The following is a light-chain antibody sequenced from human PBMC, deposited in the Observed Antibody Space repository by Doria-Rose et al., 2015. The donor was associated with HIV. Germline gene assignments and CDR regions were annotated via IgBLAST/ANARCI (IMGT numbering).Light chain of an antibody. Sequence: VLTQPPLSLPVTPGQPASISCRSGQSLLHAIGYNYLDWYLQKPGQSPQLLVYLGSNRASGVPDRFSGSGSGTDFILKISRVEAGDVGVYYCMQALQTPYTFGQGTKLEIK. CDR1: QSLLHAIGYNY. V-gene: IGKV2-28*01. CDR2: LGS. CDR3: MQALQTPYT. J-gene: IGKJ2*01.